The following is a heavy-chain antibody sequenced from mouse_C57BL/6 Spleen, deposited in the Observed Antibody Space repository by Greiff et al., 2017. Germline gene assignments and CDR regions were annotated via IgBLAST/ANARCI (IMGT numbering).Heavy chain of an antibody. V-gene: IGHV14-2*01. D-gene: IGHD1-1*01. CDR1: GFNIKDYY. J-gene: IGHJ3*01. CDR2: IDPDDGET. Sequence: VQLQQPGAELVKPGASVKLSCTASGFNIKDYYMHWVKQRTEQGLEWIGMIDPDDGETKYAPKFKGKATITADTSSNTAYLQLSILTSEDTAVYYCAISTVPFAYWGQGTLVTVSA. CDR3: AISTVPFAY.